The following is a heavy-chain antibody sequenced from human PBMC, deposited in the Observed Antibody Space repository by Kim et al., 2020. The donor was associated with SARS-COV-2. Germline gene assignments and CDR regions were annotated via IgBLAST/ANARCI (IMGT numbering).Heavy chain of an antibody. Sequence: ASVKVSCKASGYTLTSYAMHWVRQAPGQRLEWMGWINAGNGNTKYSQKFQGRVTITRDTSASTAYMELSSLRSEDTAVYYCARGTTNIVVVPAAISPWGQGALVTVSS. J-gene: IGHJ5*02. CDR2: INAGNGNT. D-gene: IGHD2-2*01. CDR3: ARGTTNIVVVPAAISP. V-gene: IGHV1-3*01. CDR1: GYTLTSYA.